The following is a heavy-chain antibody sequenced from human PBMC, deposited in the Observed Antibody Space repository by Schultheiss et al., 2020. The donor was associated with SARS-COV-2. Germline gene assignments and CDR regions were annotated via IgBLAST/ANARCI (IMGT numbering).Heavy chain of an antibody. Sequence: GGSLRLSCAASGFTFSSYAMSWVRQVPGKGLVWVSAISGSGGSTYYADSVKGRFTISRDNSKNTLYLQMNSLRAEDTAVYYCARDTGGFGGFGYWGQGTLVTVSS. V-gene: IGHV3-23*01. CDR1: GFTFSSYA. CDR3: ARDTGGFGGFGY. CDR2: ISGSGGST. D-gene: IGHD3-10*01. J-gene: IGHJ4*02.